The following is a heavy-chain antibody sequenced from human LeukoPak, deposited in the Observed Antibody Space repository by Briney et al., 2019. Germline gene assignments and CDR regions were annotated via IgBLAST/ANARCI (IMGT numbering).Heavy chain of an antibody. J-gene: IGHJ4*02. Sequence: PGGSLRLSCAASGFTFSSYWMSWVRQAPGKGLEWVANIKQDGSDKYYVHSVRGRFTISRDNAKNSLYLQMNSLRAEDTAVYYCARDPSGYSSGWYGSKHDYWGQGTLVTVSS. CDR2: IKQDGSDK. V-gene: IGHV3-7*01. CDR1: GFTFSSYW. D-gene: IGHD6-19*01. CDR3: ARDPSGYSSGWYGSKHDY.